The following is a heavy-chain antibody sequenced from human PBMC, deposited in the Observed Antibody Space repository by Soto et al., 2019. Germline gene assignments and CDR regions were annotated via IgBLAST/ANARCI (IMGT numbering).Heavy chain of an antibody. CDR2: ISGSGGTT. CDR1: GFTFRTYD. Sequence: EVQLLESGGGLVQPGGSLRLSCAASGFTFRTYDMSWVRQAPGKGLQWVSSISGSGGTTYYADSVKGQFTISRDNSKNTLYLQMNRLRAEDTAVYYCAKDYLGNSNAFDTWGRGTMVTVSS. D-gene: IGHD3-3*02. V-gene: IGHV3-23*01. CDR3: AKDYLGNSNAFDT. J-gene: IGHJ3*02.